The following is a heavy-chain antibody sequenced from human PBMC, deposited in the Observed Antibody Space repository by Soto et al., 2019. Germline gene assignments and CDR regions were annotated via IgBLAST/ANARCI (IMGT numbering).Heavy chain of an antibody. CDR3: ARQTGLGATNY. J-gene: IGHJ4*02. CDR2: INTDGSVT. Sequence: EVQLVESGGGLVKPGGSLRLSCAASGFTFGTYTMNWVRQAPGKGLEWVARINTDGSVTSHADSVKGRFTISRDNAKSTLYLQMTSLREEDSAIYYCARQTGLGATNYWGRGTLVTVSS. CDR1: GFTFGTYT. D-gene: IGHD1-26*01. V-gene: IGHV3-74*02.